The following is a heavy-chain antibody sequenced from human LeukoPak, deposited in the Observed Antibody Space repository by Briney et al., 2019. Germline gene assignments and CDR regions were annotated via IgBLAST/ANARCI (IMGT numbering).Heavy chain of an antibody. CDR1: GGSIGSGSYY. D-gene: IGHD6-19*01. Sequence: SETLSLTCTVSGGSIGSGSYYWRWIRQPAGKGLEWIGRIYTSGSTNYNPSLKSRVTISVDTSKNQFSLKLSSVTAADTAVYYCARDRSKQWLSWYFDLWGRGTLVTVSS. J-gene: IGHJ2*01. CDR2: IYTSGST. V-gene: IGHV4-61*02. CDR3: ARDRSKQWLSWYFDL.